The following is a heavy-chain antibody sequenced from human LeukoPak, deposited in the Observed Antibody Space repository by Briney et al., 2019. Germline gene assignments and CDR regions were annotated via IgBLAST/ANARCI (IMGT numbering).Heavy chain of an antibody. J-gene: IGHJ4*02. V-gene: IGHV1-2*02. CDR2: IHPNSGDT. CDR3: EREDY. CDR1: GYTLTDFY. Sequence: GASVKVSCKASGYTLTDFYILWVRQAPGQGLEWMGWIHPNSGDTTYAQKFLGRVTMTRDTSISTAYMELSGLRSDDTAVYYCEREDYWGQGTLVTVSS.